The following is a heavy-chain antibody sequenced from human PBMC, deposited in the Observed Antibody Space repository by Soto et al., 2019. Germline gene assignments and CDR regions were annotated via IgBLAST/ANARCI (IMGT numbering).Heavy chain of an antibody. J-gene: IGHJ4*02. V-gene: IGHV3-74*01. D-gene: IGHD3-22*01. CDR3: ASAYYYDSSGYYY. Sequence: PGGSLRLSCAASGFTFSSYWMHWFRQAPGKGLVWVSRINSDGSSTSYADSVKGRFTISRDNAKNTLYLQMNSLRAEDTAVYYCASAYYYDSSGYYYWGQGTLVTVSS. CDR1: GFTFSSYW. CDR2: INSDGSST.